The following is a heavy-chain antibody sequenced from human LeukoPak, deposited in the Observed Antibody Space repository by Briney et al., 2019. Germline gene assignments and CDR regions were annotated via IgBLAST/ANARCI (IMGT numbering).Heavy chain of an antibody. CDR2: IYADGST. Sequence: GGSLRLSCAASGFSASGNYINWVRQPPGKGLEWVSVIYADGSTFYADTVKGRFTISRDNAKNSLFLQMSNLRAEDTAVYFCARGGGLDVWGQGATVTVSS. J-gene: IGHJ6*02. V-gene: IGHV3-53*03. CDR3: ARGGGLDV. CDR1: GFSASGNY.